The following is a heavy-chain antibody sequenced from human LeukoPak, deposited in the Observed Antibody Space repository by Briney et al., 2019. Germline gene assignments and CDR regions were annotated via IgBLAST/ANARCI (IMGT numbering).Heavy chain of an antibody. CDR3: ARDYCSGGSCYYYFDY. V-gene: IGHV3-11*05. J-gene: IGHJ4*02. D-gene: IGHD2-15*01. CDR2: ISSSSSYT. Sequence: GGSLRLSCAASGFTFSDYYMSWSRQAPGKGLERVSYISSSSSYTNYADSVKGRFTISRDNAKNSLYLQMNSLRAEDTAVYYCARDYCSGGSCYYYFDYWGQGTLVTVSS. CDR1: GFTFSDYY.